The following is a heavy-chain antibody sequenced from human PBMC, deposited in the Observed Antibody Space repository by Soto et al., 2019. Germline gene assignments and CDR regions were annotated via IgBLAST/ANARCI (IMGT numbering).Heavy chain of an antibody. CDR3: AGAPGGRITMVRGVMVYYYGMDV. D-gene: IGHD3-10*01. J-gene: IGHJ6*02. CDR1: GGSISSYY. V-gene: IGHV4-59*01. Sequence: SETLSLTCTVSGGSISSYYWSWIRQPPGKGLEWIGYIYYSGSTNYNPSLKSRVTISVDASKNQFSLKLSSVTAADTAVYYCAGAPGGRITMVRGVMVYYYGMDVWGQGTTVTVSS. CDR2: IYYSGST.